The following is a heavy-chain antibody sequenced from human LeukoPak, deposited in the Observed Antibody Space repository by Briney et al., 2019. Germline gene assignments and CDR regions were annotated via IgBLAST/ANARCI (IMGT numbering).Heavy chain of an antibody. CDR3: ARESVGPWRKPNSYYFDY. J-gene: IGHJ4*02. V-gene: IGHV7-4-1*02. CDR1: VYTFTSYA. Sequence: ASVKVSCKASVYTFTSYAMNWVRQTPRQGLECMGWINTNTGNPTYAQGFTGRFVFSLDTSVSTAYLQISSLKAEDTAVYYFARESVGPWRKPNSYYFDYWGQGTLVTVSS. CDR2: INTNTGNP. D-gene: IGHD4-23*01.